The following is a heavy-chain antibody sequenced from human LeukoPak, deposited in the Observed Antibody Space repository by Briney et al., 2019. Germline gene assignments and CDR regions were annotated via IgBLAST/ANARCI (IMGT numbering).Heavy chain of an antibody. J-gene: IGHJ4*02. D-gene: IGHD3-16*01. Sequence: PGGSLRLSRAASGFTFSSYGMHWVRQAPGKGLEWVAVISYDGSNKYYADSVKGRFTISRDNSKNTLYLQMNSLRAEDTAVYYCAVLSACWGQGTLVTVSS. V-gene: IGHV3-30*03. CDR2: ISYDGSNK. CDR1: GFTFSSYG. CDR3: AVLSAC.